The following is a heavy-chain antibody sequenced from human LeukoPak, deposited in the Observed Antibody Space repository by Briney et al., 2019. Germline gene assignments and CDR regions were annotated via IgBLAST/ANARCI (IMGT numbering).Heavy chain of an antibody. V-gene: IGHV3-74*01. CDR2: ITGDGSST. J-gene: IGHJ2*01. CDR3: ARDTGWYFDL. CDR1: GFTFSGYW. Sequence: GGSLRLSCAASGFTFSGYWMHWVRQPPGKGLVWVSRITGDGSSTTYADSVKGRFTISRDNAKNTLYLQMISLRAEDTAVYYCARDTGWYFDLWDRGTLVTVSS. D-gene: IGHD4-17*01.